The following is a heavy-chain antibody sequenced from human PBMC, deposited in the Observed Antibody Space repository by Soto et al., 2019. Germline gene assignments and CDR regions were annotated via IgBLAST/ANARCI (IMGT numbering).Heavy chain of an antibody. V-gene: IGHV1-46*04. Sequence: ASVKVSCKASGYNFISHHIHWVRQAPGQGLEWMGFINPFDGSATHAQKLQGRLTLTADKSTRTAFLELSSLRPEDTAVYYCTRGGRENNWNDGNFEYWGQGTQVTVSS. D-gene: IGHD1-20*01. CDR3: TRGGRENNWNDGNFEY. CDR1: GYNFISHH. CDR2: INPFDGSA. J-gene: IGHJ4*02.